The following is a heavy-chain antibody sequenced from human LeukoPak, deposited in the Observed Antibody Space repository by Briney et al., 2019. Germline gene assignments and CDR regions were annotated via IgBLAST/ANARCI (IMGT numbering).Heavy chain of an antibody. CDR2: INHSGST. CDR1: GGSFSGYY. V-gene: IGHV4-34*01. D-gene: IGHD2-15*01. CDR3: ARRTCSGGSCYSRGSNWFDP. Sequence: HSETLSLTCAVYGGSFSGYYWSWIRQPPGKGLEWIGEINHSGSTNYNPSLKSRVTISVDTSKNQFSLKLSSVTAADTAVYYCARRTCSGGSCYSRGSNWFDPWGQGTLVTVSS. J-gene: IGHJ5*02.